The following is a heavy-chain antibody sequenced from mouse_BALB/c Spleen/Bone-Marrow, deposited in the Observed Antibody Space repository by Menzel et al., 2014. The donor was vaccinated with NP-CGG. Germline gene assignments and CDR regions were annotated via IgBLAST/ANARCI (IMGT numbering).Heavy chain of an antibody. CDR3: ARHFITTATGVMDY. D-gene: IGHD1-2*01. V-gene: IGHV5-9-3*01. CDR1: GFTFSSYA. Sequence: EVKVVESGGGLVKPGGSLKLSCAASGFTFSSYAMSWVRQTPEKRLEWVATISSGGSYTYYPDSVKGRFTISRDNAKNTLYLQMSSLRSEDTAMYYCARHFITTATGVMDYWGQGTSVTVSS. J-gene: IGHJ4*01. CDR2: ISSGGSYT.